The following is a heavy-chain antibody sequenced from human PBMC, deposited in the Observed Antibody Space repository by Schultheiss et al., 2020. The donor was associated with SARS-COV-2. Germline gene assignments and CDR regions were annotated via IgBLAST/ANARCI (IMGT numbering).Heavy chain of an antibody. J-gene: IGHJ5*02. CDR1: GGSISSSSYY. D-gene: IGHD3-3*01. CDR2: IYYSGNT. V-gene: IGHV4-39*01. Sequence: SETLSLTCSVSGGSISSSSYYWGWIRQPPGKGLEYIGSIYYSGNTYYNPSLKSRVTISVDTSKNQFSLKLSSVTAADTAVYYCATIYDFWSGYSFSWFDPWGQGTLVTVSS. CDR3: ATIYDFWSGYSFSWFDP.